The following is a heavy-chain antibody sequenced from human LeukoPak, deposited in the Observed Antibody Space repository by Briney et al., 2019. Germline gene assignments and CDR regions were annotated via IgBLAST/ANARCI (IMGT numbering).Heavy chain of an antibody. CDR1: GFTFSSYG. J-gene: IGHJ4*02. CDR2: ISYDGSNK. V-gene: IGHV3-30*18. D-gene: IGHD6-13*01. Sequence: GRSLRLSCAASGFTFSSYGMHWVRQAPGKGLEWVAVISYDGSNKHYADSVKGRFTISRDNSKNTLYLQMNSLRAEDTAVYYCAKDQTGYSSSWYDYWGQGTLVTVSS. CDR3: AKDQTGYSSSWYDY.